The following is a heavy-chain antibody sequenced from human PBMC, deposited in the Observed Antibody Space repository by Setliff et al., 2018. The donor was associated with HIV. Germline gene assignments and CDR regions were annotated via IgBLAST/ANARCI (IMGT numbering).Heavy chain of an antibody. V-gene: IGHV1-46*01. Sequence: ASVKVSCKASGYTLTSYYIHWVRQAPGQGLEWMGVINPSTGGTSFAQKFQGRVTMTTGTPTSTVSMQLSSLTSEDTAVYYCARNSAPPYYTDYYMDVWGRGTTVTVSS. CDR3: ARNSAPPYYTDYYMDV. CDR1: GYTLTSYY. D-gene: IGHD2-21*01. J-gene: IGHJ6*03. CDR2: INPSTGGT.